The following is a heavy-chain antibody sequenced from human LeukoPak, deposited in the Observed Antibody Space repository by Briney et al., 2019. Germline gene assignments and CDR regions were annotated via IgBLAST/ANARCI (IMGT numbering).Heavy chain of an antibody. J-gene: IGHJ5*02. V-gene: IGHV1-8*03. Sequence: ASVKVSCKASGYTFTSYDINWVRQATGQGLEWMGWMNPNSGNTGYAQKFQGRVTITRNTSISTAYMELSSLRSEDTAVYYCARGRVRSSSWYGWFDPWGQGTLVTVSS. CDR3: ARGRVRSSSWYGWFDP. CDR1: GYTFTSYD. CDR2: MNPNSGNT. D-gene: IGHD6-13*01.